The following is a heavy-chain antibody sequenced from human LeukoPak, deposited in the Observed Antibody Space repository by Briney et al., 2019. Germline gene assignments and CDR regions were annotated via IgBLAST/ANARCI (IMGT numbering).Heavy chain of an antibody. Sequence: GASVKVSCKASGGTFSSYAISWVRQAPGQGLEWVGGIIPIFGTANYAQKFQGRVTITADKSTSTAYMELSSLRSEDTAVYYCARFRPVRNYYYYYMDVWGKGTTVTVSS. J-gene: IGHJ6*03. CDR1: GGTFSSYA. V-gene: IGHV1-69*06. D-gene: IGHD6-6*01. CDR3: ARFRPVRNYYYYYMDV. CDR2: IIPIFGTA.